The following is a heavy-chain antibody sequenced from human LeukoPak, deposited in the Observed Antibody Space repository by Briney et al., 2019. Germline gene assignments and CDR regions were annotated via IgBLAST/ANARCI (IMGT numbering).Heavy chain of an antibody. J-gene: IGHJ4*02. D-gene: IGHD3-10*01. CDR2: ISGSGGST. CDR1: GFTFSSYA. V-gene: IGHV3-23*01. Sequence: GGSLRLSCAASGFTFSSYAMSWVRQAPGKGLEWVSAISGSGGSTYYADSVKDRFAISRDNSKNTLYLQMNSLRAEDTAVYYCANQGKITMVRGVFDYWGQGTLVTVSS. CDR3: ANQGKITMVRGVFDY.